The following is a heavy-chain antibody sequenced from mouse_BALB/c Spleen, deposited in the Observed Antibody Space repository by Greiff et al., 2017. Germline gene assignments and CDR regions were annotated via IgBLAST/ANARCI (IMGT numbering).Heavy chain of an antibody. D-gene: IGHD1-1*01. V-gene: IGHV1S81*02. J-gene: IGHJ2*01. CDR3: ARPTTVVATDYFDY. CDR2: INPSNGRT. Sequence: QVQLQQPGAELVKPGASVKLSCKASGYTFTSYWMHWVKQRPGQGLEWIGEINPSNGRTNYNEKFKSKATLTVDKSSSTAYMQLSSLTSEDSAVYYCARPTTVVATDYFDYWGQGTTLTVSS. CDR1: GYTFTSYW.